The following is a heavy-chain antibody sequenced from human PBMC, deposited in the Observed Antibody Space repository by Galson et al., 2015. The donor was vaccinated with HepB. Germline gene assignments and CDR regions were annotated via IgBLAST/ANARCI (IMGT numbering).Heavy chain of an antibody. Sequence: SLRLSCAASGFTFSSFSMNWVRQAPGKGLEWVSSISRSSSYIYYADSVKGRFTISRDNAKNSLYLQMNSLRAEDTAVYYCASEGYSYGYSLGWGQGTLVTVSS. CDR2: ISRSSSYI. V-gene: IGHV3-21*01. CDR1: GFTFSSFS. D-gene: IGHD5-18*01. J-gene: IGHJ4*02. CDR3: ASEGYSYGYSLG.